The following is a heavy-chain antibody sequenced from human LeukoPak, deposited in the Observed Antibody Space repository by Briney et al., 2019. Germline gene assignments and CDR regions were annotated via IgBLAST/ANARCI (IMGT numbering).Heavy chain of an antibody. Sequence: ASVKVSCKASGYTFTSYGISWVRQAPGQGLEWMGWISAYNGNTNYAQKLQGRVIMTTDTSTSTAYMELRSLRSDDTAVYYCARVVVVVAASPEVDYYYGMDVWGQGTTVTVSS. D-gene: IGHD2-15*01. CDR1: GYTFTSYG. CDR2: ISAYNGNT. CDR3: ARVVVVVAASPEVDYYYGMDV. V-gene: IGHV1-18*01. J-gene: IGHJ6*02.